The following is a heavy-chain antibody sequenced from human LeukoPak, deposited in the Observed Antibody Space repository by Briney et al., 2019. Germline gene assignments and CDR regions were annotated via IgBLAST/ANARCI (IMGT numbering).Heavy chain of an antibody. CDR1: RFAFSSLA. CDR2: ISYDENNQ. V-gene: IGHV3-30-3*01. D-gene: IGHD2-15*01. CDR3: ARVGSRYCSGANCYDGF. Sequence: GGSLRLSCAVSRFAFSSLAMHWVRQAPGKGLEWVAFISYDENNQYYADSVKGRFTISRDNSKNTLYLQMNNLRAEDTAIYYCARVGSRYCSGANCYDGFWGQGTLVSVSS. J-gene: IGHJ4*02.